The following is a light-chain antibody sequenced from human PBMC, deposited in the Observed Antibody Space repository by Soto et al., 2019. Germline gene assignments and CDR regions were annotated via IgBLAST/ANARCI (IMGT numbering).Light chain of an antibody. CDR3: CSYAGDTTFFV. V-gene: IGLV2-23*02. J-gene: IGLJ1*01. CDR2: EVN. Sequence: QSVLTQPASMSGSPGQSITISCTGTSSDVGSYYPVSWFQQHPGKAPKLIIYEVNKRPSGVSDRFSGSKSGNTASLTISGLQAADEAEYYCCSYAGDTTFFVFGTGTKLTVX. CDR1: SSDVGSYYP.